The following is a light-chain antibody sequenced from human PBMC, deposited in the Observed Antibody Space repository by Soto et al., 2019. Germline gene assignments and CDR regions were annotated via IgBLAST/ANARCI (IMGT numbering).Light chain of an antibody. V-gene: IGLV2-14*01. CDR1: SSDVGGYNY. CDR2: DVS. CDR3: SSYRSSSTVYV. J-gene: IGLJ1*01. Sequence: QSALTQPASVSGSPGQSITISCTGTSSDVGGYNYVSWYQQHPGEAPKLLIYDVSNRPSGVSNRFSGSKSGNTASLTISGLQAEDEADYYCSSYRSSSTVYVFGTGTKVTVI.